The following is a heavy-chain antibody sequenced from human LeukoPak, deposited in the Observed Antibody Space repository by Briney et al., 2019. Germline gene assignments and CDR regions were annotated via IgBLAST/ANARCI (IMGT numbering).Heavy chain of an antibody. V-gene: IGHV4-31*03. Sequence: SETLSLTCTVSGGSISSGGYYWSWIRQHPGKGLEWIGYIYYGGSTYYNPSLKSRVTISVDTSKNQFSLKLSSVTAADTAVYYCAREDYGDYGGFDPWGQGTLVTVSS. CDR1: GGSISSGGYY. CDR2: IYYGGST. CDR3: AREDYGDYGGFDP. J-gene: IGHJ5*02. D-gene: IGHD4-17*01.